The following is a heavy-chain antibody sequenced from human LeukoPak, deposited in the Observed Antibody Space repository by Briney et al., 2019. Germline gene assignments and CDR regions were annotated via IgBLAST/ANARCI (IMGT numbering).Heavy chain of an antibody. CDR2: ITGPGGST. CDR3: ARGIVVVVGASDHFDY. Sequence: GGSLRLSCAASGFTFSTYAMSWVRRTPGKGLEWVSAITGPGGSTYYADSVKGRFTISRDNSKNTLYLQINSLRADDTALYFCARGIVVVVGASDHFDYWGRGTLVTVSS. J-gene: IGHJ4*02. D-gene: IGHD2-15*01. CDR1: GFTFSTYA. V-gene: IGHV3-23*01.